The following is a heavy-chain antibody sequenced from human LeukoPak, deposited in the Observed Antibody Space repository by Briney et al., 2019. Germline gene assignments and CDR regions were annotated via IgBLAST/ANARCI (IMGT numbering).Heavy chain of an antibody. J-gene: IGHJ5*02. Sequence: GASVKVSCKASGGTFSSYAINWVRQAPGQGLEWMGGLIPTFGIPNYAQKFQGRVTITADESSTTAYMELSSLRSEDTAVYYCGRSRYYDYAWGSQRYIYNWIDPWGQGTLVTVSS. CDR1: GGTFSSYA. CDR3: GRSRYYDYAWGSQRYIYNWIDP. V-gene: IGHV1-69*13. D-gene: IGHD3-16*02. CDR2: LIPTFGIP.